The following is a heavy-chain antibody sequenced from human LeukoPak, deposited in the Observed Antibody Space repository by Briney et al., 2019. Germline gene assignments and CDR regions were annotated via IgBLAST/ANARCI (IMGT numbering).Heavy chain of an antibody. CDR2: TNAANGNA. Sequence: ASVKVSCKASGYTFSFYAIHWMRQAPGQRLEWMGWTNAANGNAQYSQDFQGRVTIARDISASTAYMEVGSLRSDDMAVYYCARGLSSSGWLLDYWGQGTLVTVSS. J-gene: IGHJ4*02. V-gene: IGHV1-3*02. CDR3: ARGLSSSGWLLDY. CDR1: GYTFSFYA. D-gene: IGHD6-19*01.